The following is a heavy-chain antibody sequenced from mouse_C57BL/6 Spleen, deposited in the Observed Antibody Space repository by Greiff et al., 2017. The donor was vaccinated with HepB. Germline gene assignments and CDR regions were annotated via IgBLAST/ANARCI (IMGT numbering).Heavy chain of an antibody. J-gene: IGHJ1*03. Sequence: EVQGVESGPGMVKPSQSLSLTCTVTGYSITSGYDWHWIRHFPGNKLEWMGYISYSGSTNYNPSLKSRISITHDTSKNHFFLKLNSVTTEDTATYYCARQGVGRYFDVWGTGTTVTVSS. CDR1: GYSITSGYD. V-gene: IGHV3-1*01. D-gene: IGHD4-1*01. CDR3: ARQGVGRYFDV. CDR2: ISYSGST.